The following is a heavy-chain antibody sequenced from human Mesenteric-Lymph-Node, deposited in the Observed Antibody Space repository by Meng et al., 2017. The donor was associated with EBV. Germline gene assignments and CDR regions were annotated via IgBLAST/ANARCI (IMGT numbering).Heavy chain of an antibody. CDR1: GDSVFSNSAA. J-gene: IGHJ4*02. D-gene: IGHD6-19*01. V-gene: IGHV6-1*01. Sequence: HVPLTPSGPGLVNPPPTLPLTWAISGDSVFSNSAAWNWIRQSPSRGLEWLGRTYYRSKYYNDYAVYVRSRISINPDTSKNQFSLQLNSVTPEDTAVYYCARDPSGWYYFDYWGQGTLVTVSS. CDR3: ARDPSGWYYFDY. CDR2: TYYRSKYYN.